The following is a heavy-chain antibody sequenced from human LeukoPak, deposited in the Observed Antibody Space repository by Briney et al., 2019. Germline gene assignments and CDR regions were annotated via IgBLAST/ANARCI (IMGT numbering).Heavy chain of an antibody. Sequence: SETLSLTCAVYGGSFSGYYWTWIRQPPGKGLEWIGEINHSGSTNYNPSLKSRDTISIDTSKNQFSLKLTCVTAADTAVYYCARGRYELLSIAAAGREYWFDPWGQGTLVTVSS. J-gene: IGHJ5*02. D-gene: IGHD6-13*01. V-gene: IGHV4-34*01. CDR3: ARGRYELLSIAAAGREYWFDP. CDR2: INHSGST. CDR1: GGSFSGYY.